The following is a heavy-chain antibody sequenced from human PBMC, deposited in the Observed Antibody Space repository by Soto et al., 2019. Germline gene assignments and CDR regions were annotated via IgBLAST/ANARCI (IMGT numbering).Heavy chain of an antibody. J-gene: IGHJ4*02. D-gene: IGHD5-18*01. CDR1: GGSISSGGYY. Sequence: SETLSLTCTDSGGSISSGGYYWSWIRQDPGKGLEWIGYIYYSGNTNYNPSLKSRVTISADTSKNQFSLKLSSVTAADTAVYYCAFLLRDTAIVPHGHNFDYWGQGIRVTVSS. CDR3: AFLLRDTAIVPHGHNFDY. CDR2: IYYSGNT. V-gene: IGHV4-61*08.